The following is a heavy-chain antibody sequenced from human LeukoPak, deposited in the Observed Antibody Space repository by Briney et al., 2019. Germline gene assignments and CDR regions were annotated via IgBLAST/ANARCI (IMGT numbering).Heavy chain of an antibody. V-gene: IGHV4-61*01. CDR3: ARFSSGYGY. CDR2: IYYSGST. D-gene: IGHD3-22*01. J-gene: IGHJ4*02. Sequence: PSETLSLTCTVSGGSISSGSYYWSWIRQPPGKGLEWIGYIYYSGSTNYNPSLKSQVTISVDTSKNQFSLKLSSVTAADTAVYYCARFSSGYGYWGQGTLVTVSS. CDR1: GGSISSGSYY.